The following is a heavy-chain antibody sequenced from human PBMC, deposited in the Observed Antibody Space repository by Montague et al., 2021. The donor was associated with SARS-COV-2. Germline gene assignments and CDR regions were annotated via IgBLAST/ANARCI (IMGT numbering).Heavy chain of an antibody. V-gene: IGHV4-61*02. CDR3: ARAKDSRYYYHSSGYYRDRGYYSYYYGMDV. D-gene: IGHD3-22*01. CDR2: IYTSGST. Sequence: TLSLTCTVSGGSISSGSYYWSWIRQPAGKGLEWIGRIYTSGSTYYTPSLKSPVTISVDTSKNQFSLRLSSVTAADTVVYYCARAKDSRYYYHSSGYYRDRGYYSYYYGMDVWGQGTTVTVSS. CDR1: GGSISSGSYY. J-gene: IGHJ6*02.